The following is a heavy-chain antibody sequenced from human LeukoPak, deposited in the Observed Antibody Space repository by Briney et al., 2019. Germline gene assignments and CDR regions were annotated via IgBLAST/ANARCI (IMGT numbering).Heavy chain of an antibody. CDR2: ISSSSSYI. CDR3: ARDSEPYYDSSGYVELGY. CDR1: GFTFSSYW. J-gene: IGHJ4*02. D-gene: IGHD3-22*01. V-gene: IGHV3-21*01. Sequence: PGGSLRLSCAASGFTFSSYWMSWVRQAPGKGLEWVSSISSSSSYIYYADSVKGRFTISRDNAKNSLYLQMNSLRAEDTAVYYCARDSEPYYDSSGYVELGYWGQGTLVTVSS.